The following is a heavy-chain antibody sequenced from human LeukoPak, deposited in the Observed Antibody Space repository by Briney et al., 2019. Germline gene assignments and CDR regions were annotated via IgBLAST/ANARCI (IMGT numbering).Heavy chain of an antibody. Sequence: PSETLSLTCTVSGGSISSYYWSWIRQPPGKGLEWIGYIYYSGSTNYNPSLKSRVTISVDTSKNQFSLKLSSVTAADTAVYYCARHSSGWHHAFDIWGQGTMVTVSS. CDR1: GGSISSYY. D-gene: IGHD6-19*01. CDR2: IYYSGST. V-gene: IGHV4-59*01. CDR3: ARHSSGWHHAFDI. J-gene: IGHJ3*02.